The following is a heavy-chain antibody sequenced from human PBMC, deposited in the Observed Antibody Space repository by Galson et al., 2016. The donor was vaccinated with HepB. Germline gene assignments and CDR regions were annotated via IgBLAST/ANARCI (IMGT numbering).Heavy chain of an antibody. J-gene: IGHJ5*02. CDR3: ATVDQKWELRS. V-gene: IGHV3-74*01. Sequence: SLRLSCAASGFTFGTYWMHWVRQVPGKGLLWVSLINSDGSLTLYADSVKGRFTISRDNAKNTLYVQMNSLRADDTAGYYCATVDQKWELRSWGQGTLVTVSS. CDR2: INSDGSLT. CDR1: GFTFGTYW. D-gene: IGHD1-26*01.